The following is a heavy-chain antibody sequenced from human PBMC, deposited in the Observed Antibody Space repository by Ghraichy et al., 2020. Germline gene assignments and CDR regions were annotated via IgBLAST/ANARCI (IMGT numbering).Heavy chain of an antibody. CDR1: GFSLSTSGVA. V-gene: IGHV2-5*02. J-gene: IGHJ4*02. Sequence: SGPTLVKPTQTLTLTCTFSGFSLSTSGVAVGWIRQPPGKALEWLALIYWDDGKRYSPSLKSRLTITKDTSKNQVVLTMTNMDPVDMATYYCAHRGYSSSYYGGEYFDYWGQGTLVTVSS. D-gene: IGHD6-13*01. CDR3: AHRGYSSSYYGGEYFDY. CDR2: IYWDDGK.